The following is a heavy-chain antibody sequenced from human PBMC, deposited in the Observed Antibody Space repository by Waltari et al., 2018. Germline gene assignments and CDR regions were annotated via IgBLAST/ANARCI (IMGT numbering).Heavy chain of an antibody. V-gene: IGHV4-30-4*08. CDR2: IYYSGCT. Sequence: QVQLQESGPGLVKPSQTLSLTCTVSGGSISSGDYYWSWIRQPPGKGLEWIGYIYYSGCTYSNPSLKSRVTISVDTSKNQFSLKLSSVTAADTAVYYCARVPLLYKPGSYFDYWGQGTLVTVSS. CDR1: GGSISSGDYY. CDR3: ARVPLLYKPGSYFDY. J-gene: IGHJ4*02. D-gene: IGHD1-20*01.